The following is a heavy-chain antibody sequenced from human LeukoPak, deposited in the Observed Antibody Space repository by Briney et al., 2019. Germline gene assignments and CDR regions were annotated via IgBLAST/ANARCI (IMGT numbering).Heavy chain of an antibody. CDR2: IKSKTDGGTT. CDR1: GSTFSNAW. J-gene: IGHJ5*02. V-gene: IGHV3-15*01. Sequence: GGSLRLSCAASGSTFSNAWMSWVRQAPGKGLKWVGRIKSKTDGGTTDYAAPVKGRFTISRDDSKNTLYLQMNSLKTEDTAVYYCTTIAAAGMHWFDPWGQGTLVTVSS. D-gene: IGHD6-13*01. CDR3: TTIAAAGMHWFDP.